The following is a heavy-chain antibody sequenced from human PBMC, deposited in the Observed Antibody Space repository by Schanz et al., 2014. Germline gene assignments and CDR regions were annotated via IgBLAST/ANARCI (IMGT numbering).Heavy chain of an antibody. CDR3: ASDFWSGYSHYYYGLDV. Sequence: QVQLVQSGAEVKKPGSSVKVSCKASGGTFSSFAIFWVRQAPGQGLEWMGRINPNTGGPNFAEKFQGRVTMTRDTSINTAYMELSRLRSDDSAVYYCASDFWSGYSHYYYGLDVWGQGTTVTVSS. V-gene: IGHV1-2*06. D-gene: IGHD3-3*01. CDR1: GGTFSSFA. CDR2: INPNTGGP. J-gene: IGHJ6*02.